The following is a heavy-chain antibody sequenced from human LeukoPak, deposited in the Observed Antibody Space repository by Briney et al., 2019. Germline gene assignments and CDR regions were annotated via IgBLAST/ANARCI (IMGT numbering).Heavy chain of an antibody. J-gene: IGHJ6*02. CDR1: GYSFISYW. Sequence: GESLKISCKGSGYSFISYWIVWVRQMPGKGLEWMGMIYPGDSDTRYSPSFQGQVTISADKSISAAYLQWSSLKASDTAMYYCARHESSGKYYDILTGYYTLYYYYGMDVWGQGTTVTVSS. CDR2: IYPGDSDT. D-gene: IGHD3-9*01. V-gene: IGHV5-51*01. CDR3: ARHESSGKYYDILTGYYTLYYYYGMDV.